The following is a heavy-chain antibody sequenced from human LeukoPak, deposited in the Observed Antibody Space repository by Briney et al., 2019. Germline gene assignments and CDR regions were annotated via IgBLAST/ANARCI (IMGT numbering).Heavy chain of an antibody. CDR3: AREHDFWSGYYRGGGFDY. CDR2: IYYSGST. J-gene: IGHJ4*02. D-gene: IGHD3-3*01. CDR1: GGSFSGYY. Sequence: SETLSLTCAVYGGSFSGYYWSWIRQPPGKGLEWIGYIYYSGSTNYNPSLKSRVTISVDTSKNQFSLKLSSVTAADTAVYYCAREHDFWSGYYRGGGFDYWGQGTLVTVSS. V-gene: IGHV4-59*01.